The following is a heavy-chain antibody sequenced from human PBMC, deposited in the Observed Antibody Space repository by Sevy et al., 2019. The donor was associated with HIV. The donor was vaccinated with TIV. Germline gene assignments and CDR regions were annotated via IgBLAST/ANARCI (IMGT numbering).Heavy chain of an antibody. CDR2: IRSKAYGGTT. CDR1: GFTFGDYA. D-gene: IGHD2-2*01. V-gene: IGHV3-49*03. CDR3: TRDQVVPAAIGPYYYYGMDV. J-gene: IGHJ6*02. Sequence: GGSLRLSCTASGFTFGDYAMSWFRQAPGKGLEWVGFIRSKAYGGTTEDAASVKGRFTISRDDSKGIAYLQMNSLKTEDTAVYYCTRDQVVPAAIGPYYYYGMDVWGQGTTVTVSS.